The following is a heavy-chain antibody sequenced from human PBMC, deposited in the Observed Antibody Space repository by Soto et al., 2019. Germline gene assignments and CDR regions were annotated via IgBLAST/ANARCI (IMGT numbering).Heavy chain of an antibody. V-gene: IGHV3-74*01. J-gene: IGHJ4*02. CDR3: VRTSLVVAAATREDY. CDR1: GFTFSSYW. Sequence: LRLSCAASGFTFSSYWVHWVRQAPGKGLVWVSRINSDGSSTSYADSVKGRFTISRDNAKNTLYLQMNSLRAEDTAVYYCVRTSLVVAAATREDYWGQGTLVTVSS. D-gene: IGHD2-15*01. CDR2: INSDGSST.